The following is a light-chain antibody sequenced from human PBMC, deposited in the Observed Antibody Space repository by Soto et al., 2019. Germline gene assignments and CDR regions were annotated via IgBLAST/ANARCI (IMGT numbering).Light chain of an antibody. Sequence: DIQMTQSPSTLSASVGDRVTITCRASQSISSWLAWYQQKPGKAPKLLIYKASSLESGVPSRFSGSGSGTKFTLTISSLQPDDFATYYCQEYNSYSQTFGQGTKVE. CDR3: QEYNSYSQT. CDR1: QSISSW. CDR2: KAS. V-gene: IGKV1-5*03. J-gene: IGKJ1*01.